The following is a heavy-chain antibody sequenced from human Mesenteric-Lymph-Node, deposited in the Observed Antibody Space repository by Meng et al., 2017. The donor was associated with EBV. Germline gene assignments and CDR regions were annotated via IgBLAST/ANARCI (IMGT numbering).Heavy chain of an antibody. V-gene: IGHV4-61*01. CDR2: IYYSGST. J-gene: IGHJ4*02. CDR1: DGSVSSGSYY. Sequence: QVPLQDPGPGLVTPPETLSLPCTVSDGSVSSGSYYWSWIRQPPGKGLEWIGYIYYSGSTNYNPSLKSRVTISVDTSKNQFSLKLSSVTAADTAVYYCARLDRWELLRGLVYWGQGTLVTASS. D-gene: IGHD1-26*01. CDR3: ARLDRWELLRGLVY.